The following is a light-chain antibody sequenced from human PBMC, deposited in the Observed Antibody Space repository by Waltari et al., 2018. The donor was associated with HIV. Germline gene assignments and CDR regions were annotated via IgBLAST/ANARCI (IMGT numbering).Light chain of an antibody. CDR1: SSDVGRYNL. CDR2: AVS. V-gene: IGLV2-23*02. J-gene: IGLJ2*01. CDR3: CSYAGSSTYVV. Sequence: QSALTQPASVSGSPGQSITISCTGTSSDVGRYNLVSWYQQHPGKAPKLMIYAVSKRPSGVSNRFSGSKSGNTASLTISGLQAEDEADYYCCSYAGSSTYVVFGGGTKLTVL.